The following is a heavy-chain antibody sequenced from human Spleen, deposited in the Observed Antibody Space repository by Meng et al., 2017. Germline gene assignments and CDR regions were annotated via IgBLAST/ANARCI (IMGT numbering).Heavy chain of an antibody. CDR2: IGHSGTT. V-gene: IGHV4-39*01. CDR1: GGSISTSGYY. Sequence: QPQLQESGPGLVKPSEAVPLPWSVPGGSISTSGYYWGWIRQPPGKGLEWIGSIGHSGTTYYTPSLRRRVTVSIDTSKNQFSLEVTSVTAADTAVYYCVRSSGWVRTGFDPWGQGTLVTVSS. J-gene: IGHJ5*02. D-gene: IGHD6-19*01. CDR3: VRSSGWVRTGFDP.